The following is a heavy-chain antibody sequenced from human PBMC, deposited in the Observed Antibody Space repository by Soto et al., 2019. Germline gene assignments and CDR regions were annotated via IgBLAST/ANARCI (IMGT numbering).Heavy chain of an antibody. CDR2: INHNGLT. V-gene: IGHV4-34*02. Sequence: QVQLQQWGAGLLKPAETLSLTCGVYGGSFSGYYWSWIRQAPGKGLEWIGEINHNGLTNYAPSLKSRVTISVDMSKNQFSLRLSSVTAADTAVYYCASFRGWPTYYFDYWGQGTLVTVSS. D-gene: IGHD3-10*01. CDR1: GGSFSGYY. J-gene: IGHJ4*02. CDR3: ASFRGWPTYYFDY.